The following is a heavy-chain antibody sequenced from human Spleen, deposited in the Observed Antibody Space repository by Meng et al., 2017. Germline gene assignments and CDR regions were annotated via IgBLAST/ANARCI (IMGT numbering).Heavy chain of an antibody. CDR3: ARECYFYDSSDYCGEEEY. D-gene: IGHD3-22*01. Sequence: GSLRLSCVVSGGSFSDYYWSWIRQPPGKGLEWIGEINHSGSTNYNPSLESRATISVDTSQNNLSLKLSSVTAEDTAVYYCARECYFYDSSDYCGEEEYWGQGTLVTVSS. CDR2: INHSGST. V-gene: IGHV4-34*01. CDR1: GGSFSDYY. J-gene: IGHJ4*02.